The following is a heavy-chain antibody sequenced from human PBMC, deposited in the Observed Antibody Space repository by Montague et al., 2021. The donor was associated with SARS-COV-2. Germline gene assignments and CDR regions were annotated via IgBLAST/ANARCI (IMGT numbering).Heavy chain of an antibody. Sequence: SKTLSLTCTVSGGSISSDYWTWIRQPPGKGLEWIGFVYYRGNTYYNPSLRGRVTISVDTSSNHFSLTLSSVTAADTAIYNCARHYDHSSRVDSLGQGTLVPVSS. CDR3: ARHYDHSSRVDS. D-gene: IGHD3-16*01. V-gene: IGHV4-59*08. J-gene: IGHJ4*02. CDR1: GGSISSDY. CDR2: VYYRGNT.